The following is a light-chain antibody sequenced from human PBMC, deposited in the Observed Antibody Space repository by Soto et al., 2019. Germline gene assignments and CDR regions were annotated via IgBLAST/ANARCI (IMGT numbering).Light chain of an antibody. J-gene: IGLJ1*01. Sequence: QSALTQPASVSGSPGHSITISCTGTSSDVGGYNYVSWYQQHPGKAPKIMIYEVSNRPSGVSNRFSGSKSGNTASLTISGLQAEDEADYYCSSYTSSSAYVFGPGTKLTVL. CDR2: EVS. CDR3: SSYTSSSAYV. CDR1: SSDVGGYNY. V-gene: IGLV2-14*01.